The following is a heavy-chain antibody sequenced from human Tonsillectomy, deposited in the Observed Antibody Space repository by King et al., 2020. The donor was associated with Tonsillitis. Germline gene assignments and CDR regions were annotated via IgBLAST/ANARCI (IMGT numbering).Heavy chain of an antibody. J-gene: IGHJ3*02. Sequence: VQLVESGGGVVQPGRSLRLSCAASGFTFSSYGMHWVRQAPGKGLEWVAVIWHDGSNKHYADSVKGRLTISRDNSKNTLYLQMNSLRAEDTAVYYCARNGDNDAFDIWGQGTVVIVSS. CDR2: IWHDGSNK. CDR1: GFTFSSYG. D-gene: IGHD7-27*01. CDR3: ARNGDNDAFDI. V-gene: IGHV3-33*01.